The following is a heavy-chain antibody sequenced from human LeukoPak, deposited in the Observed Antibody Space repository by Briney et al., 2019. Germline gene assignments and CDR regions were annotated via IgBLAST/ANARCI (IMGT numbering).Heavy chain of an antibody. CDR1: GYTFTDYY. CDR3: ARVKAWELSFDY. V-gene: IGHV1-2*02. Sequence: ASVKVSCKASGYTFTDYYMHWVRQAPGQGLEWMGWINPNTGGTHYAQKIQDRVSMTRDTSITTVYMELSSLRSDDTAVYYCARVKAWELSFDYWGQGTLVTVS. CDR2: INPNTGGT. D-gene: IGHD1-26*01. J-gene: IGHJ4*02.